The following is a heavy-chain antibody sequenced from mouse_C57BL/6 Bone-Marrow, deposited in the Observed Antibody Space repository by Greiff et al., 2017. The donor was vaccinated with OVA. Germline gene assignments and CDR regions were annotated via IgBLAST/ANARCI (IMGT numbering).Heavy chain of an antibody. CDR3: TSDGYYWFAY. CDR1: GFNIQDDY. D-gene: IGHD2-3*01. Sequence: VQLQQSGAELVRPGASVKLSCTASGFNIQDDYMHWVKQRPEQGLEWIGWIDPENGDTEYASKFQGKATITADTSSNTAYLQLSSLTSEDTAVYYCTSDGYYWFAYWGQGTLVTVSA. CDR2: IDPENGDT. J-gene: IGHJ3*01. V-gene: IGHV14-4*01.